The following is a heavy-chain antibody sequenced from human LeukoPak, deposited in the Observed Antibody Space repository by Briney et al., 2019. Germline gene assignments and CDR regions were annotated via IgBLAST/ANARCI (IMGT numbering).Heavy chain of an antibody. J-gene: IGHJ4*02. Sequence: SETLSLTCTVSGGSITSNTNYWDWIRQPPGRGLEWIGSIYYSGSTYYSPSLKGRVTMSVDTSKNQFSLKLTSVNAADTAVYYCARRAVVPAAKSVFDYWGQGTLVTVSS. CDR2: IYYSGST. V-gene: IGHV4-39*01. CDR1: GGSITSNTNY. CDR3: ARRAVVPAAKSVFDY. D-gene: IGHD2-2*01.